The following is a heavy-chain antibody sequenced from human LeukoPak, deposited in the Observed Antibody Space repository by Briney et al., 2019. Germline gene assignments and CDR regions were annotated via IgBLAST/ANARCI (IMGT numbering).Heavy chain of an antibody. CDR1: GFTFDDYA. V-gene: IGHV3-43D*03. CDR3: AKDITKKTYYDILTGYYPGLNYFDY. CDR2: ISWDGGST. Sequence: GGSLRLSCAASGFTFDDYAMHWVRQAPGKGLEWVSLISWDGGSTYYADSVKGGFTISRDNSKNSLYLQMNSLRAEDTALYYCAKDITKKTYYDILTGYYPGLNYFDYWGQGTLVTVSS. J-gene: IGHJ4*02. D-gene: IGHD3-9*01.